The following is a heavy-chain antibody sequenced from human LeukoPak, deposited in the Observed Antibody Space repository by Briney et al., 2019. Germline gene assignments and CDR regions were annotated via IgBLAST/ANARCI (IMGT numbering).Heavy chain of an antibody. D-gene: IGHD2-2*01. V-gene: IGHV3-23*01. CDR3: AKDKPKYCSSTSCYDNWFDP. Sequence: GGSLRLSCATSGFTFSSYAMSWVRQAPGKGLEWVSAISGSGGSTYYADSVKGRFTISRDNSKNTLYLQMNSLRAEDTAVYYCAKDKPKYCSSTSCYDNWFDPWGQGTLVTVSS. CDR2: ISGSGGST. CDR1: GFTFSSYA. J-gene: IGHJ5*02.